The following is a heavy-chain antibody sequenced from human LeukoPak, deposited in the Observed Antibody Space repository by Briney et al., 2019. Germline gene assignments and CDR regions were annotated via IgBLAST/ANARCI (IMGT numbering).Heavy chain of an antibody. D-gene: IGHD1-1*01. Sequence: GASVKVSCKASGYTFTGYHMHWVRQAPGQGLEWMGWINPNSRGTNYAQKFQGRVTMTRDTSISTACMELSRLRSDDTAVYYCARDRDPLGTNWFDPWGQGTLVTVSS. J-gene: IGHJ5*02. CDR1: GYTFTGYH. V-gene: IGHV1-2*02. CDR3: ARDRDPLGTNWFDP. CDR2: INPNSRGT.